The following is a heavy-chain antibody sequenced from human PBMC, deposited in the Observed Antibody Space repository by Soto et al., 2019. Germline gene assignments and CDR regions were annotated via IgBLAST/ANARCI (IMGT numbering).Heavy chain of an antibody. CDR1: GFTFSSYS. CDR3: ARAPIAAAGTKYYYYYMDV. Sequence: GGSLRLSCAASGFTFSSYSMSWVRQAPGKGLEWVSVIYSGGSTYYADSVKSRFTISRHNSKNTLYLQMNSLRAEDTAVYYCARAPIAAAGTKYYYYYMDVWGKGTTVTVSS. J-gene: IGHJ6*03. V-gene: IGHV3-53*04. D-gene: IGHD6-13*01. CDR2: IYSGGST.